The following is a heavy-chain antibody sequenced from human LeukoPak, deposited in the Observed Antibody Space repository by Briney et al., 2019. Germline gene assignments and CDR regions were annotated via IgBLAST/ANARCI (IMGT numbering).Heavy chain of an antibody. J-gene: IGHJ4*02. CDR2: ISSSSSYI. Sequence: GGSLRLSCAASRFTFSSYSMNWVRQAPGKGLEWVSSISSSSSYIYYADSVKGRFTISRDNAKNSLYLQMNSLRAEDTAVHYCARDRTGALAGFDYWGQGTLVTVSS. CDR1: RFTFSSYS. V-gene: IGHV3-21*01. CDR3: ARDRTGALAGFDY. D-gene: IGHD6-19*01.